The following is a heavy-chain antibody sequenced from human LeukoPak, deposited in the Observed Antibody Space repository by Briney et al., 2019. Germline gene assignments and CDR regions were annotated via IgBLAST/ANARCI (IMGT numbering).Heavy chain of an antibody. CDR1: GFTFSSYA. CDR2: ISGSGGST. J-gene: IGHJ5*02. V-gene: IGHV3-23*01. D-gene: IGHD2-8*01. CDR3: AKTQMYSTFGAPFDP. Sequence: GGSLRLSCAASGFTFSSYAMSWVRQAPGKGLEWVSAISGSGGSTYYADSVKGRSTISRDNSKNTLYLQMNSLRAEDTAVYYCAKTQMYSTFGAPFDPWGQGTLVTVSS.